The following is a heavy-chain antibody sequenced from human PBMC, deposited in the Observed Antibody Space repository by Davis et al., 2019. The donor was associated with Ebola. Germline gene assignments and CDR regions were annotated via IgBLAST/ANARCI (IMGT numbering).Heavy chain of an antibody. CDR1: GYTFTSYY. V-gene: IGHV1-46*01. J-gene: IGHJ3*02. CDR2: INPTGPYT. CDR3: AANLPPARAFDI. Sequence: AASVKVSCKASGYTFTSYYIHWVRLAPGQGLEWMGLINPTGPYTRYAQKFQGRVTMTRNTSINTAYMELSSLRSEDTAVYYCAANLPPARAFDIWGQGTMVTVSS.